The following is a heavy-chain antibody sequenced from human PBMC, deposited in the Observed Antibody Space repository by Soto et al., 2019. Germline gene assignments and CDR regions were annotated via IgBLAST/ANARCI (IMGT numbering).Heavy chain of an antibody. Sequence: QVQLVESGGGVVQPGRSLRLSCAASGFTFSSYGMHWVRQAPGKGLEWVAVIWYDGSNKYYADSVKGRFTISRDNSKNTLYLQMNSLRAEDTAVYYCARDGPFKCSGGSCYSGAWYYWGQGTLVTVSS. D-gene: IGHD2-15*01. CDR2: IWYDGSNK. V-gene: IGHV3-33*01. J-gene: IGHJ4*02. CDR3: ARDGPFKCSGGSCYSGAWYY. CDR1: GFTFSSYG.